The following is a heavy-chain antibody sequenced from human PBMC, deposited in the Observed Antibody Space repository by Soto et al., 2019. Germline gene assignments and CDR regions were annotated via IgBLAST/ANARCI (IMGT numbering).Heavy chain of an antibody. CDR3: ASSKGRVYYDFWSGYYTGEAYYFDY. D-gene: IGHD3-3*01. CDR1: GGSISSSSYY. V-gene: IGHV4-39*01. Sequence: SETLSLTCTVSGGSISSSSYYWGWIRQPPGKGLEWIGSIYYSGSTYYNPSLKSRVTISVDTSKNQFSLKLSSVTAADTAVYYCASSKGRVYYDFWSGYYTGEAYYFDYWGQGTLVTVSS. J-gene: IGHJ4*02. CDR2: IYYSGST.